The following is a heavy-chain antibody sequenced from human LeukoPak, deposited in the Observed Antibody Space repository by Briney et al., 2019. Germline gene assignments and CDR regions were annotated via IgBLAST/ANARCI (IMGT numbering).Heavy chain of an antibody. D-gene: IGHD3-22*01. CDR1: GFTFSSYA. CDR2: IGDNGGST. CDR3: AKLIASATGC. J-gene: IGHJ4*02. Sequence: GGSLRLSCAASGFTFSSYAMNWVRQAPGKGLEWVSAIGDNGGSTYYADSVKGRFTISRDNSKNTLYLQMDSLRAEDTAVYYCAKLIASATGCWGQGTLVTVSS. V-gene: IGHV3-23*01.